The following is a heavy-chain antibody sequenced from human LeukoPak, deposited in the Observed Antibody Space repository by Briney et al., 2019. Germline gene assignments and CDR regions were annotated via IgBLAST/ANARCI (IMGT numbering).Heavy chain of an antibody. D-gene: IGHD2-2*01. V-gene: IGHV3-74*01. Sequence: GGSLRLSCAGSGFTFSNYWMHWVRQAPGKGLVWVSRIYSDGNTTNYADSVKGRFTISRDNAKNTLYLQMNSLRAEDTAVYYCARDQGSTSRGIDYWGQGTLVTVPS. CDR2: IYSDGNTT. CDR3: ARDQGSTSRGIDY. CDR1: GFTFSNYW. J-gene: IGHJ4*02.